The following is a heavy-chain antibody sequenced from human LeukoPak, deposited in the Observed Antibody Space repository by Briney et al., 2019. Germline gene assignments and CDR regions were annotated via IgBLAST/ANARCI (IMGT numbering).Heavy chain of an antibody. Sequence: GRSLTLSCAASGYTFSRHGIHWVRQAPGKGLEWVAVVWYDGRNRDYADSVKGRFTISKDNSNNMVFLQMDRLRAEDTAVYYCAREGYDFWSGYFRGLDHWGQGTLVTVSS. V-gene: IGHV3-33*01. D-gene: IGHD3-3*01. CDR1: GYTFSRHG. CDR3: AREGYDFWSGYFRGLDH. CDR2: VWYDGRNR. J-gene: IGHJ4*02.